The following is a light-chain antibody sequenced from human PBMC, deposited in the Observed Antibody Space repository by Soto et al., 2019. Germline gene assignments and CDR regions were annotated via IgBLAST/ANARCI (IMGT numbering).Light chain of an antibody. J-gene: IGKJ1*01. CDR2: KAS. Sequence: DIQMTQSPSTLSASVGDRVTITCRASQSISSWLASYQQKPGKAPKLLIYKASSLESGVPSRFSSSGSGTEFTLTISSLQADDFATYYCQQYNSYWTYGQGTKVEIK. CDR1: QSISSW. CDR3: QQYNSYWT. V-gene: IGKV1-5*03.